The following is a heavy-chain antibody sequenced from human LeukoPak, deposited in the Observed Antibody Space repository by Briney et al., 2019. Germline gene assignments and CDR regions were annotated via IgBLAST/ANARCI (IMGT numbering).Heavy chain of an antibody. Sequence: SETLSLTCTVSGGSISSGSYYWSWIRQPAGKGLEWIGRIYTSGSTNYNPSLKSRVTISVDTPKNQFSLRLSSVTAADTAVYYCARGSWDDFWSGYTLPFDYWGQGTLVTVSS. CDR1: GGSISSGSYY. CDR2: IYTSGST. V-gene: IGHV4-61*02. D-gene: IGHD3-3*01. J-gene: IGHJ4*02. CDR3: ARGSWDDFWSGYTLPFDY.